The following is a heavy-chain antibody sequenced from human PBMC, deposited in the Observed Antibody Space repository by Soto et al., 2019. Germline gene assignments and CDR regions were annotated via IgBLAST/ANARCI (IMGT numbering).Heavy chain of an antibody. D-gene: IGHD1-7*01. Sequence: XETLSLTCTVAGGSISSYYWSWIRQPPGKGLEWIGYIYYSGSTNYNPSLKSRVTISVDTSKNQFSLKLSSVTAADTAVYYCARKSSNYAYYYYYGMDVWGQGTTVTVSS. J-gene: IGHJ6*02. CDR3: ARKSSNYAYYYYYGMDV. V-gene: IGHV4-59*01. CDR1: GGSISSYY. CDR2: IYYSGST.